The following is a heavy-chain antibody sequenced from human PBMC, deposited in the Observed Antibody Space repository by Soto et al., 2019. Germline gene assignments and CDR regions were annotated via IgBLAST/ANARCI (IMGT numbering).Heavy chain of an antibody. J-gene: IGHJ6*02. CDR1: GYTFTSYG. D-gene: IGHD6-6*01. CDR3: ARDRWSGKQLVLEMYYYGMDV. V-gene: IGHV1-18*01. CDR2: ISAYNGNT. Sequence: QVQLVQSGAEVKKRGASVKVSCKASGYTFTSYGISWVRQAPGQGLEWMGWISAYNGNTNYAQKLQGRVTMTTDTSTSTAYMELRSLRSDDTAAYYCARDRWSGKQLVLEMYYYGMDVWGQGTTVTVSS.